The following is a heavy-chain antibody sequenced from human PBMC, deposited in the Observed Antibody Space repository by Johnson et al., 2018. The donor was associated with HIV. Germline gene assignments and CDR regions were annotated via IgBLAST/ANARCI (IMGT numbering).Heavy chain of an antibody. Sequence: QVQLVESGGGLVQPGGSLRLSCAASGFTFSSYAMSWVRQAPGKGLEWVAVISHDGSHKYYADSVKGRFTVSRDNSKNTLYLHMNSLKPEDTAVYYCAKDLVWNSGSYWDAFDVWGQGTKVTVSS. CDR2: ISHDGSHK. CDR1: GFTFSSYA. D-gene: IGHD1-26*01. J-gene: IGHJ3*01. V-gene: IGHV3-30*18. CDR3: AKDLVWNSGSYWDAFDV.